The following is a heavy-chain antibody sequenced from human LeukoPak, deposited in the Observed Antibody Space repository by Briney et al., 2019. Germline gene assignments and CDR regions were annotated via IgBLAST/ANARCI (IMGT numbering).Heavy chain of an antibody. J-gene: IGHJ4*02. Sequence: GGSLRLSCAASGFTLSNYAMTWVRHAPGKGLEWVSSISGGGGSTYYADSVKGRFTISGDNSKNTLYLQMNSLRVDDTAVYYCAKGTDCSGGSCYSIDCWGQGTLVTVSS. CDR2: ISGGGGST. V-gene: IGHV3-23*01. D-gene: IGHD2-15*01. CDR1: GFTLSNYA. CDR3: AKGTDCSGGSCYSIDC.